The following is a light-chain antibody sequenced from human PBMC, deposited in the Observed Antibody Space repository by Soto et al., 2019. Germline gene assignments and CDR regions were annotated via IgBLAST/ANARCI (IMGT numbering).Light chain of an antibody. V-gene: IGKV3-11*01. CDR3: QQRSNWTPYT. CDR1: QRVSSY. J-gene: IGKJ2*01. Sequence: EIVLTQSPATLSLSPGERATLSCMASQRVSSYLAWYQQKPGQAPRLLIYDASNRATGSPARSSGSGSGTDITLTSSSQEPEDFEGEYRQQRSNWTPYTVGQGTKLEIK. CDR2: DAS.